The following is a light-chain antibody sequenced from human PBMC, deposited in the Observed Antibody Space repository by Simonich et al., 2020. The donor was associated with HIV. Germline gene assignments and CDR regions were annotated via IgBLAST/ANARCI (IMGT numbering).Light chain of an antibody. V-gene: IGKV3-15*01. J-gene: IGKJ1*01. CDR2: GAS. CDR1: QSVSIN. CDR3: QQYNSYPWT. Sequence: EIVMTQSPDTLSVSPGERATLPCRASQSVSINLAWYQQKPGQAPRLLIHGASTRATGIPARFSGSGSGTEFTLTISSLQPDDFATYYCQQYNSYPWTFGQGTKVEIK.